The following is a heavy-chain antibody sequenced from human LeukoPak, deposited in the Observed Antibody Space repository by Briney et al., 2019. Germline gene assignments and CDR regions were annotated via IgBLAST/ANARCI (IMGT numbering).Heavy chain of an antibody. Sequence: GGSLRLSCAASGFTLDEYAMHGVRHTPGRGLEWVSLISGDGGSTYYADSVKGRFTISRDNSRNSLYLQMKRRRTEDTALYYCPKDGWRGSYFDHWGQGTLVTVSS. V-gene: IGHV3-43*02. D-gene: IGHD1-1*01. CDR1: GFTLDEYA. J-gene: IGHJ4*02. CDR2: ISGDGGST. CDR3: PKDGWRGSYFDH.